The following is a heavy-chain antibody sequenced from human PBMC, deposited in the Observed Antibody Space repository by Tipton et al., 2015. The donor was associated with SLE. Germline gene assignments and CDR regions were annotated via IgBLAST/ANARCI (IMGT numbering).Heavy chain of an antibody. J-gene: IGHJ3*02. CDR3: AKGGREATIGDAFDI. CDR2: IYYSGST. Sequence: TLSLTCTVSGGSISSYYWSWIRQPPGKGLEWIGYIYYSGSTNYNPSLKSRVTISVDTSKNQFSLKLSSVTAADTAVYYCAKGGREATIGDAFDIWGQGTMVTVSS. D-gene: IGHD5-12*01. V-gene: IGHV4-59*01. CDR1: GGSISSYY.